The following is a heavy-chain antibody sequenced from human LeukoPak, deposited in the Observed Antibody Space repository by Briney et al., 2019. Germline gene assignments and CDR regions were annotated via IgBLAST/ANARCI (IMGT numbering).Heavy chain of an antibody. CDR3: TTEGYCSGGDCYSYDN. D-gene: IGHD2-15*01. J-gene: IGHJ4*02. CDR1: GFTFNTAW. V-gene: IGHV3-15*01. CDR2: VKSKLDGGTT. Sequence: GGSLRLSCAASGFTFNTAWMSWVRQAPGKGLEWVGRVKSKLDGGTTDYAAPVKGRFTISRDDSKNRVYLQMNSLKTEDTAVYYCTTEGYCSGGDCYSYDNWGQGTLVTVSS.